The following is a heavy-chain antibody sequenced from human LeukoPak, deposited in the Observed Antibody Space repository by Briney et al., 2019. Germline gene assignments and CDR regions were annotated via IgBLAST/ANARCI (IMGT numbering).Heavy chain of an antibody. CDR2: ISGSGGST. V-gene: IGHV3-23*01. CDR3: AKGRDGYNSAFDY. J-gene: IGHJ4*02. CDR1: GFTFSSYA. Sequence: GGSLRLSCAASGFTFSSYAMSWVRQAPGKGLEWVSAISGSGGSTCYADSVKGRFTISRDNSKNTLYLQMNSLRAEDTAVYYCAKGRDGYNSAFDYWGQGTLVTVSS. D-gene: IGHD5-24*01.